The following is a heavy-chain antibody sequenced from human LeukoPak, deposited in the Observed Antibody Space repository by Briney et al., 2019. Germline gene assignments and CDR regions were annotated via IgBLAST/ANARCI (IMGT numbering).Heavy chain of an antibody. CDR3: ARILNYYDSSGRPKTASKLGY. Sequence: GGSLRLSCVASGFTFSSNGMHWVRQAPGKGLEWVTFIQYDGSKKYYADSVKGRFTISRDNSKNTLYLEMNSLRAEDTAVYYCARILNYYDSSGRPKTASKLGYWGQGTLVTVSS. CDR1: GFTFSSNG. J-gene: IGHJ4*02. D-gene: IGHD3-22*01. V-gene: IGHV3-30*02. CDR2: IQYDGSKK.